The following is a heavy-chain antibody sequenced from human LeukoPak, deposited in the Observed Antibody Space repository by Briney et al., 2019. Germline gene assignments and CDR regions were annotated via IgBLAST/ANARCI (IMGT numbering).Heavy chain of an antibody. D-gene: IGHD6-19*01. CDR1: GGSISSSSYY. Sequence: PSETLSLTCTVSGGSISSSSYYWRWLRQPPGKGLEWLGYIYYSGSTNYNPSLKSRVTISVDTSKNQFSLKLSSVTAADTAVYYCARGGYSSGWYGEPGGHHFDYWGQGTLVTVSS. CDR2: IYYSGST. V-gene: IGHV4-61*05. CDR3: ARGGYSSGWYGEPGGHHFDY. J-gene: IGHJ4*02.